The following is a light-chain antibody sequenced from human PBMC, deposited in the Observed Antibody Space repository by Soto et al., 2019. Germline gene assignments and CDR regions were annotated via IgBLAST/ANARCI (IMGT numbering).Light chain of an antibody. CDR2: AAS. CDR3: LQHNSYPQT. Sequence: DIQMTQSPSSLSASVGDRVTITCRASQGIRDSLGWYQQKPGKAPKRLIYAASSLQSGVPSRFSGSGSGTEFTLTISSLQPEDFATDYCLQHNSYPQTFGQGTKVESK. V-gene: IGKV1-17*01. CDR1: QGIRDS. J-gene: IGKJ1*01.